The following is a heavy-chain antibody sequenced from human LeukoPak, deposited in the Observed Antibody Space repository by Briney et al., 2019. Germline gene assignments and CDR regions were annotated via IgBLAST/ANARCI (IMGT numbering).Heavy chain of an antibody. CDR3: ARGPHLAAAGTNFDY. CDR1: GFTFSSYW. Sequence: PGGSLRLSCAASGFTFSSYWMSWVRQAPGKGLEWVANIKQDGSEKYYVDSVKGRFTISRDNAKNSLYLQMNSLRAEDTAVYYCARGPHLAAAGTNFDYWGQGTLVTVSS. D-gene: IGHD6-13*01. CDR2: IKQDGSEK. V-gene: IGHV3-7*01. J-gene: IGHJ4*02.